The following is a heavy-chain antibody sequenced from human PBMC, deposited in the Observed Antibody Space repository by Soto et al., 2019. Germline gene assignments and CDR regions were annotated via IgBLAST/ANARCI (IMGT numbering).Heavy chain of an antibody. Sequence: ASVKVSCKASGYTFTSYGISWVRQAPGQGLEWMGWISAYNGNTNYAQKLQGRVTMTTDTSTSTAYMELRSLRSDDTAVYYCARDKGVGAYYDFRSGYYYYMDVWGKGTTVTVSS. V-gene: IGHV1-18*01. CDR2: ISAYNGNT. CDR3: ARDKGVGAYYDFRSGYYYYMDV. D-gene: IGHD3-3*01. CDR1: GYTFTSYG. J-gene: IGHJ6*03.